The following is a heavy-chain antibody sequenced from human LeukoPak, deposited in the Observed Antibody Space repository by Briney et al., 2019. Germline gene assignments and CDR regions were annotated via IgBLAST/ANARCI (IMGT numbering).Heavy chain of an antibody. CDR2: MSYGGSER. CDR3: AKPGGAYCGGDCYSYYFDY. V-gene: IGHV3-30*18. D-gene: IGHD2-21*02. CDR1: GFTFSTYA. J-gene: IGHJ4*02. Sequence: QPGRSLRLSCAASGFTFSTYAMHWVRQAPGKGLEWVALMSYGGSERYYADSVKGQFTISRDNSKNTLYLQMNSLRAEDTAVYYCAKPGGAYCGGDCYSYYFDYWGQGTLVTVSS.